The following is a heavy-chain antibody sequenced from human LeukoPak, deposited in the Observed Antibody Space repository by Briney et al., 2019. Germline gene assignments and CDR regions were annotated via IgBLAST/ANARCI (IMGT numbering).Heavy chain of an antibody. D-gene: IGHD1-26*01. CDR2: TYYGGST. J-gene: IGHJ3*02. V-gene: IGHV4-59*11. Sequence: SETLSLTSSVSGDSISFHFWSWIRQPPGKGLEWIGHTYYGGSTDYNPSLASRVTVSADTSKNQFSLKLSSVTAADTAVYYCATLGRAAGNAFDIWGQGTVVIVSS. CDR1: GDSISFHF. CDR3: ATLGRAAGNAFDI.